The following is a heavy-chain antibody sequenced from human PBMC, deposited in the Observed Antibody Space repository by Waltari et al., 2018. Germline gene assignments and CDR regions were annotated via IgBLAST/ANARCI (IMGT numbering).Heavy chain of an antibody. CDR2: ISVSDDT. CDR1: GSLFNTFA. CDR3: ATPFYNWDDPLHS. J-gene: IGHJ4*02. Sequence: EVQLLESGGGLVQPGGSLRLLCAASGSLFNTFAINWVRLAPGTGLDWVSAISVSDDTHYADSVKGRFTVSRDTSQNTVYLQMNGLRAEDTAIYYCATPFYNWDDPLHSWGQGTLVAVSS. D-gene: IGHD1-20*01. V-gene: IGHV3-23*01.